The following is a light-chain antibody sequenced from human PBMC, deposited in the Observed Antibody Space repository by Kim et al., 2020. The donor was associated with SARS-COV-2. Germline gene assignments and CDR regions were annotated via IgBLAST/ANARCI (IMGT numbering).Light chain of an antibody. J-gene: IGKJ4*01. CDR3: HQSHTYPLT. CDR1: ESVGTL. V-gene: IGKV1-5*03. CDR2: STS. Sequence: DIQMTQSPSALSASVGDTVTITCRASESVGTLLSWFQQRPGKPPNLLIYSTSTLAAGVPSRFSGSGSVTEFSLTISGLQPDDFATYYCHQSHTYPLTFGGGTKVDIK.